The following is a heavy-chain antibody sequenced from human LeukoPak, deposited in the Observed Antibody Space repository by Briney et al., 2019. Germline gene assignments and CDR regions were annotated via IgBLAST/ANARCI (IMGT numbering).Heavy chain of an antibody. D-gene: IGHD2-15*01. V-gene: IGHV3-20*04. Sequence: GGSLRLSCAASGFTFDDSVMSWVRQAPGKGLEWVSGINWNGGSTGYADSVKGRFAISRDNAKNSLYLQMNSLRAEDTAVYYCARSPTGELPTPPGLCYMDVWGKGTTVTISS. J-gene: IGHJ6*03. CDR1: GFTFDDSV. CDR2: INWNGGST. CDR3: ARSPTGELPTPPGLCYMDV.